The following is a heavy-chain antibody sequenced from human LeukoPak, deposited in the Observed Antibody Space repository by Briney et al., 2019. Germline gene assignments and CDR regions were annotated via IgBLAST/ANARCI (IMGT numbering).Heavy chain of an antibody. V-gene: IGHV4-30-2*01. J-gene: IGHJ4*02. D-gene: IGHD5-24*01. CDR3: ARGMATYRPGFDF. CDR1: GGSVSGGGYY. CDR2: IYNGGAT. Sequence: SSETLSLTCTVSGGSVSGGGYYWSWIRQPPGKGLEWIGYIYNGGATYFNPSLKSRVTISVDRSKNQFSLKLRSVTAADTAVYYCARGMATYRPGFDFWGQGTLVTVSS.